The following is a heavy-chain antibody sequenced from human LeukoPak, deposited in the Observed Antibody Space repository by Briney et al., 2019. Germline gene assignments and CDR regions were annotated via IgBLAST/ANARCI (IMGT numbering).Heavy chain of an antibody. Sequence: GGSLRLSCAASGFTFSSYWMSWVRQAPGKGLEWVANIKQDGSEKYYVDSVKGRFTISRDNAKNSLYLQMNSLRAEDTAVYYCARLWYTTGTMNYYYGMDVWGQGTTVTVSS. CDR2: IKQDGSEK. CDR1: GFTFSSYW. J-gene: IGHJ6*02. CDR3: ARLWYTTGTMNYYYGMDV. D-gene: IGHD1-1*01. V-gene: IGHV3-7*01.